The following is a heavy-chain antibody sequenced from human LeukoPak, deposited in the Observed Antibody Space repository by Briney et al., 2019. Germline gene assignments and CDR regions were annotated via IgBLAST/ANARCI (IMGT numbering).Heavy chain of an antibody. CDR3: ARVSYHDYVWGSFADY. CDR1: EYTFTDYY. Sequence: GASVKVSCTASEYTFTDYYMHWVRQAPGQGLEWMGWFNPNSGGTNYAQRFQGRVTLTRDTSISTAYMELSRLRSDDTAVYYCARVSYHDYVWGSFADYWGQGTLVTVSS. J-gene: IGHJ4*02. V-gene: IGHV1-2*02. D-gene: IGHD3-16*01. CDR2: FNPNSGGT.